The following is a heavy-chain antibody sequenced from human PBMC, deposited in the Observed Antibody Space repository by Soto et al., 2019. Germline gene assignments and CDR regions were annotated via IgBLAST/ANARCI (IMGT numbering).Heavy chain of an antibody. CDR3: ARGENVAADLDY. CDR1: GFTFSDYY. D-gene: IGHD6-13*01. Sequence: GGSLRLSCAASGFTFSDYYMTWVRQAPGKGLQWISFISGSSSYVNYADSVKGRFTISRDNAKSSLSLQMNSLGAEDTAVYYCARGENVAADLDYWGQGIQVTVSS. J-gene: IGHJ4*02. V-gene: IGHV3-11*06. CDR2: ISGSSSYV.